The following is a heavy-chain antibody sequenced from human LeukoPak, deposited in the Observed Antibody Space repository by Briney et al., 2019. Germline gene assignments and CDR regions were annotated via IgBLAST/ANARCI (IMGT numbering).Heavy chain of an antibody. D-gene: IGHD3-22*01. V-gene: IGHV4-59*01. CDR2: IYYSGST. CDR1: DGSINTYY. J-gene: IGHJ4*02. Sequence: SETLSLTCTVSDGSINTYYWSWIRQPPGRGLEWIGYIYYSGSTNYNPSLKSRVTISVDTSKNQFSLRLSSVTAADTAVYYCARVTGYMIEDYFDYWGQGTLVTVSS. CDR3: ARVTGYMIEDYFDY.